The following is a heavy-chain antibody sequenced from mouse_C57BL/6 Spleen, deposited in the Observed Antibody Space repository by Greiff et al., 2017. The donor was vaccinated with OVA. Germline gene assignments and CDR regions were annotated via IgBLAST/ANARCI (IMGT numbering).Heavy chain of an antibody. CDR1: GYTFTSYW. V-gene: IGHV1-59*01. D-gene: IGHD3-2*02. J-gene: IGHJ2*01. CDR3: ARSQAQAGVYFDY. CDR2: IDPSDSYT. Sequence: QVQLQQPGAELVRPGTSVKLSCKASGYTFTSYWMRWVKQRPGQGLEWIGVIDPSDSYTNYNQKFKGKATLTVDTSSSTAYMQLSSLTSEDSAVYYCARSQAQAGVYFDYWGQGTTLTVSS.